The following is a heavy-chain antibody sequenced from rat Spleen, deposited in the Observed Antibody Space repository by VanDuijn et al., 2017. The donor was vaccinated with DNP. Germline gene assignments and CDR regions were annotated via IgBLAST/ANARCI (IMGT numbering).Heavy chain of an antibody. D-gene: IGHD1-4*01. Sequence: EVQLQESGPGLVKPSQSLSLTCSVTGYSITSNHKWSWIRKFPGNELEWMGYINNAGSTNYNPSFKGRFSITRDTSKNQFFLQLNSLTTEDTATYYCTTGAGSPWGQGTSVTVSS. CDR3: TTGAGSP. V-gene: IGHV3-3*01. J-gene: IGHJ4*01. CDR2: INNAGST. CDR1: GYSITSNHK.